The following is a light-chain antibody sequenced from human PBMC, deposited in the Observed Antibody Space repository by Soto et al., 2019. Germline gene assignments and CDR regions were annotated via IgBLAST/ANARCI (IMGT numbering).Light chain of an antibody. CDR3: VLYMGSGMGV. CDR2: STN. CDR1: SGSVSTSYY. V-gene: IGLV8-61*01. J-gene: IGLJ2*01. Sequence: QTVVTQEPSFSVSPGGTVTLTCGLSSGSVSTSYYPSWYQQTPGQAPRTLIYSTNTRSSGVPDRFSGSILGNKAALTITGAQADDESVYYCVLYMGSGMGVFGGGTKVTVL.